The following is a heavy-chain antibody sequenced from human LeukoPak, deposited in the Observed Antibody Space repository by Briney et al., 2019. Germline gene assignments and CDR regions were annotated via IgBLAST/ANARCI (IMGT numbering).Heavy chain of an antibody. Sequence: SETLSLPCAVSGYSLSSDHYWVWIRHPPGQGLEWTGGSYHSGSTYSNPSLKSRVTMSVDTSKNQFSLKLSSVTAADTAVYYCARAPRDSSSSNYMRRFDYWGQGTLVTVSS. J-gene: IGHJ4*02. CDR3: ARAPRDSSSSNYMRRFDY. CDR1: GYSLSSDHY. V-gene: IGHV4-38-2*01. D-gene: IGHD3-22*01. CDR2: SYHSGST.